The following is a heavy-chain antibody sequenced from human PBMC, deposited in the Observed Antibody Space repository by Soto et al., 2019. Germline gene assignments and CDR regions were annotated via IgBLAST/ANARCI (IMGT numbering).Heavy chain of an antibody. D-gene: IGHD2-2*01. CDR3: ASLGFCGRTSCYRTSTGSAP. CDR2: ISAYNGNT. Sequence: ASVKVSCKASGYTFTSYGISWVRQAPGQGLEWMGWISAYNGNTNYAQKLQGRVTMTTDTSTSTAYMELRSLRSDDTAVYYCASLGFCGRTSCYRTSTGSAPGGKGTLVPVSS. CDR1: GYTFTSYG. J-gene: IGHJ5*02. V-gene: IGHV1-18*01.